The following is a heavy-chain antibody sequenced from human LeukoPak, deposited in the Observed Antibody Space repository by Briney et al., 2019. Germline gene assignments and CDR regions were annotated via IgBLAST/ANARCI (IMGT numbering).Heavy chain of an antibody. D-gene: IGHD3-3*01. J-gene: IGHJ4*02. CDR3: ARDRGGAYDFWSGYYTGYFDY. CDR1: GFAFRSYG. V-gene: IGHV3-30*03. CDR2: ISSDGRKK. Sequence: PGGSLRLSCAASGFAFRSYGMHWARQAPGKGLEWVAVISSDGRKKFYADSVMGRFTISRSNAKNSLYLQMNSLSAEDTAVYYCARDRGGAYDFWSGYYTGYFDYWGQGTLVPVSS.